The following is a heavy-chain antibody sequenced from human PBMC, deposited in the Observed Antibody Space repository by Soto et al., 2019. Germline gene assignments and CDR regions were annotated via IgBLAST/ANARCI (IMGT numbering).Heavy chain of an antibody. CDR2: IYPGDSDT. CDR3: VRHGLTGPNAFAI. Sequence: HGESLKISCKGSGYSFTSYWIGWVRQMPGKGLEWMGIIYPGDSDTRYSPSFQGQVTISADKSISTAYLQWSSLKASDAAMYYCVRHGLTGPNAFAIWGQGTMVTVSS. D-gene: IGHD6-19*01. CDR1: GYSFTSYW. J-gene: IGHJ3*02. V-gene: IGHV5-51*01.